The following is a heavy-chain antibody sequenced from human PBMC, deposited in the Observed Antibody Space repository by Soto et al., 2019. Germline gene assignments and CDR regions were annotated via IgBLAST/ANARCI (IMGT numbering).Heavy chain of an antibody. CDR2: IKSKTDGGTT. D-gene: IGHD3-10*01. Sequence: GGSLRLSCAASGFTFSNAWMSWVRQAPGKGLEWVGRIKSKTDGGTTDYAAPVKGRFTISRDDSKNTLYLQMNSLKTEDTAVYYCTTSLLWFGELCAFDIWGQGTMVTVSS. V-gene: IGHV3-15*01. CDR1: GFTFSNAW. CDR3: TTSLLWFGELCAFDI. J-gene: IGHJ3*02.